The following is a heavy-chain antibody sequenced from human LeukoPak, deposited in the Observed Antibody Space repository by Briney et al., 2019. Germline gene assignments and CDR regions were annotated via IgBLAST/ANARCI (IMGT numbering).Heavy chain of an antibody. CDR1: GGSISSGGYY. CDR3: ARGLDQLLNWFDP. J-gene: IGHJ5*02. Sequence: PSQTLSLTCTVSGGSISSGGYYWSWNRQPPGKGLEWIGEINHSGSTNYNPSLKSRVTISVDTSKNQFSLKLSSGTAADTAVYYCARGLDQLLNWFDPWGQGTLVTVSS. V-gene: IGHV4-30-2*01. CDR2: INHSGST. D-gene: IGHD2-2*01.